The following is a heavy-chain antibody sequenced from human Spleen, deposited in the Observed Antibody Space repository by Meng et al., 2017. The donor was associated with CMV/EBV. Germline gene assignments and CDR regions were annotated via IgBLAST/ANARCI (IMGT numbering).Heavy chain of an antibody. CDR3: ARALDTAMVLDFDY. V-gene: IGHV3-33*08. CDR1: GITFSDYY. D-gene: IGHD5-18*01. CDR2: IFNDGSNK. Sequence: GESLKISCAASGITFSDYYMRWVRQAPGKGLEWVAIIFNDGSNKYYADSVKGRFTISRDNSKNMVYLQMNSLRAEDTAVYYCARALDTAMVLDFDYWGQGTLVTVSS. J-gene: IGHJ4*02.